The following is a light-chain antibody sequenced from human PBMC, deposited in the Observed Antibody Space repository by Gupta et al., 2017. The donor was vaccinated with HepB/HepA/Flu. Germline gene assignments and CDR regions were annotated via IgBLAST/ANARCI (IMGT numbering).Light chain of an antibody. J-gene: IGKJ2*01. CDR1: QSVRNNY. CDR2: GAS. Sequence: EMVLTQSPGTLSLSPGERATFSCRASQSVRNNYLAWYQQKPGQAPRLLIFGASSRATGIPDRFSGSGSGTDFTLTISRLEPEDFAVYYCQQYGDSPPKYTFGQGTKLEIK. CDR3: QQYGDSPPKYT. V-gene: IGKV3-20*01.